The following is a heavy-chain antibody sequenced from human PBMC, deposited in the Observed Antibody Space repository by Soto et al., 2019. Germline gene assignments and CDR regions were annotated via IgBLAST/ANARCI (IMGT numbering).Heavy chain of an antibody. CDR3: ARGRYVDY. J-gene: IGHJ4*02. Sequence: QVHLVQSGAEVKKPGASVKVSCKVSGYTFTSYGITWVRQATGQGREWMGWISAHNGNTDHAQKLQGRVTVTRDTSTSTAYMELRSLRSDDTAVYYCARGRYVDYWGQGALVTVSS. CDR2: ISAHNGNT. V-gene: IGHV1-18*01. D-gene: IGHD1-1*01. CDR1: GYTFTSYG.